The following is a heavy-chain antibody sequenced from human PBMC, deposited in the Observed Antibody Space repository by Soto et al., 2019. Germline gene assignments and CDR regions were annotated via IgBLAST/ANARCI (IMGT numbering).Heavy chain of an antibody. CDR3: ANGPATAIPVGYYFDY. J-gene: IGHJ4*02. V-gene: IGHV1-69*01. D-gene: IGHD2-2*02. CDR1: GGTFSSYA. CDR2: IIPIFGTA. Sequence: QVQLVQSGAEVKKPGSSVKVSCKASGGTFSSYAISWVRQAPGQGLEWMGGIIPIFGTANYAQKFQGRVTITADESTSTAYMELSSLRSEDTAVYYCANGPATAIPVGYYFDYWGQGTLVTVSS.